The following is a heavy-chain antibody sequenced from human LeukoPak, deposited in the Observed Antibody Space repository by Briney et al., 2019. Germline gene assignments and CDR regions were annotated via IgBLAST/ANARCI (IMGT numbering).Heavy chain of an antibody. D-gene: IGHD5-24*01. CDR3: ARSPPAEMATTGVDY. J-gene: IGHJ4*02. CDR2: INPKNGGT. V-gene: IGHV1-2*02. CDR1: GYTFTGYY. Sequence: ASVEVSCKASGYTFTGYYMQWVRQAPGQGLEWMGWINPKNGGTNYAQNFQGRVTMTRDTSINTAYMELSRLRSDDTAVYYCARSPPAEMATTGVDYWGQGTLVTVSS.